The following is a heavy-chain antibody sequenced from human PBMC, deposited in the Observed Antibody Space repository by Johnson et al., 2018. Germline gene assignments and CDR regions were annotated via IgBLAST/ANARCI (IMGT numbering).Heavy chain of an antibody. CDR2: ISSDASGT. Sequence: VQLQESGGGLVQPGGSLRLSCEASGFTFSDYEMHWVRQSPGKGLFWVSRISSDASGTNFADSVKGRFTISRDNTRNTLYLQLNRVRVEDTGIYYCTRVLLVPYGIKPLDHWGQGTLVTVSS. V-gene: IGHV3-74*01. CDR3: TRVLLVPYGIKPLDH. CDR1: GFTFSDYE. J-gene: IGHJ5*02. D-gene: IGHD2-2*01.